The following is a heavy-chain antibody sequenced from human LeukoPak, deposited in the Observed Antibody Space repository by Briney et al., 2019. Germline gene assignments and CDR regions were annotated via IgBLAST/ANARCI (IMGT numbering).Heavy chain of an antibody. CDR1: GFTFSSYA. CDR3: AKNFGHQQFDS. CDR2: IKEDGSVK. J-gene: IGHJ4*02. D-gene: IGHD3/OR15-3a*01. Sequence: GGSLRLSCAASGFTFSSYAMSWVRQAPGKGLEWVANIKEDGSVKNYVDSVKGRFTISRDNTKNSLYLQMNSLRAEDTAVYYCAKNFGHQQFDSWGQGTLVIVSS. V-gene: IGHV3-7*01.